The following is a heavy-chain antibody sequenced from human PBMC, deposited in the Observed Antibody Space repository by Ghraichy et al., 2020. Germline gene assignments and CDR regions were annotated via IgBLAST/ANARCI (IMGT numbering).Heavy chain of an antibody. V-gene: IGHV4-59*01. D-gene: IGHD2/OR15-2a*01. CDR2: IYHSGST. CDR3: ARGVIVRTSSWLDP. Sequence: SETLSLTCTVSDGSISNYYWSWIRQPPGKGLEWIGHIYHSGSTNYNPSLESRVTISVDTSKNQFSLELSSVTTADTAIYYCARGVIVRTSSWLDPWGQGSLVTVSS. J-gene: IGHJ5*02. CDR1: DGSISNYY.